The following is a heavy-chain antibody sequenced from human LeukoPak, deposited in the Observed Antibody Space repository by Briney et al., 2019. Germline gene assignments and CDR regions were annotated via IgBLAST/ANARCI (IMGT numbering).Heavy chain of an antibody. V-gene: IGHV4-59*10. Sequence: SETLSLTCAVYGGSFSGYYWSWIRQPAGKGLEWIGRIYTSGSTNYNPSLKSRVTMSVDTSKNQFSLKLSSVTAADTAVYYCARSPLRYFDWLLSDYYYYYYYMDVWGKGTTVTISS. CDR3: ARSPLRYFDWLLSDYYYYYYYMDV. CDR2: IYTSGST. J-gene: IGHJ6*03. D-gene: IGHD3-9*01. CDR1: GGSFSGYY.